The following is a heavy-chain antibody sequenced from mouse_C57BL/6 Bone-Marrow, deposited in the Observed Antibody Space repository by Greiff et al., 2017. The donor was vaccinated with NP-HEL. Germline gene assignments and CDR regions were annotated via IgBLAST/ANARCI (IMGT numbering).Heavy chain of an antibody. J-gene: IGHJ1*03. CDR2: IWSGGST. CDR3: AKKGWDSYWYFDV. CDR1: GFSLTSYG. D-gene: IGHD4-1*01. V-gene: IGHV2-4*01. Sequence: VKVVESGPGLVQPSQSLSITCTVSGFSLTSYGVHWVRQPPGKGLEWLGVIWSGGSTDYNAAFISRLSISKDNSKSQVFFKMNSLQADDTAIYYCAKKGWDSYWYFDVWGTGTTVTVSS.